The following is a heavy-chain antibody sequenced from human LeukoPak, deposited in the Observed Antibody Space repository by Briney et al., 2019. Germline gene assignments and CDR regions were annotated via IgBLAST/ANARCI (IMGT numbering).Heavy chain of an antibody. CDR3: ARGADTGSYGSLVYFDY. V-gene: IGHV1-18*01. J-gene: IGHJ4*02. D-gene: IGHD3-16*01. Sequence: ASVKVSCKASGSTFTSYGISWVRQAPGQGLEWMGLISAYSGNTNFAQKLQGRVTMTTDTSTSTAYMELRSLRSDDTAVYFCARGADTGSYGSLVYFDYWGQGTLVTVSS. CDR1: GSTFTSYG. CDR2: ISAYSGNT.